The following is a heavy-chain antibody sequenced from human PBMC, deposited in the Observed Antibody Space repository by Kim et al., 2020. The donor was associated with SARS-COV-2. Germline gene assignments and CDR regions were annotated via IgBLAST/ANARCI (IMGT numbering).Heavy chain of an antibody. V-gene: IGHV3-9*01. Sequence: GGSLRLSCAASGFTFDDYAMHWVRQAPGKGLEWVSGISWNSGSIGYADSVKGRFTISRDNAKNSLYLQMNSLRAEDTALYYCAKDLGHGSGSYYNWYYYGMDVWGQGTTVTVSS. CDR1: GFTFDDYA. CDR2: ISWNSGSI. CDR3: AKDLGHGSGSYYNWYYYGMDV. D-gene: IGHD3-10*01. J-gene: IGHJ6*02.